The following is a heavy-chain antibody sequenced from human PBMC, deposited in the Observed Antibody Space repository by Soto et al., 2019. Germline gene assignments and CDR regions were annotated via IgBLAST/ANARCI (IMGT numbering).Heavy chain of an antibody. CDR3: ARSRSQTYNRFDP. J-gene: IGHJ5*02. Sequence: SETLSLTCTVSGGSVSSGSYYWSWIRQPPGKGLEWIGYIYYSGSTNYNPSLKSRVTISVDTSKNQFSLKLSSVTAADTAVYYCARSRSQTYNRFDPWGQGTLVTVSS. CDR1: GGSVSSGSYY. V-gene: IGHV4-61*01. CDR2: IYYSGST.